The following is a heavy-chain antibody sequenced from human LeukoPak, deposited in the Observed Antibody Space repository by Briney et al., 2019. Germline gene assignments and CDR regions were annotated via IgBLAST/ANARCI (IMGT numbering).Heavy chain of an antibody. V-gene: IGHV4-31*03. CDR2: IYYSGST. CDR1: GGSISSGGYY. D-gene: IGHD3-16*01. Sequence: SQTLSLTCTVSGGSISSGGYYWSWIRQHPGKGLEWIGYIYYSGSTYYNPFPKSRVTISVDTSKNQFSLKLSSVTAADTAVYYCARLRGDRVDYWGQGTLVTVSS. CDR3: ARLRGDRVDY. J-gene: IGHJ4*02.